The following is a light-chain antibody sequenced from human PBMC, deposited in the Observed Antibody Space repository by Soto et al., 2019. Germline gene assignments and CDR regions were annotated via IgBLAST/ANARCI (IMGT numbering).Light chain of an antibody. Sequence: IQMTQSPSSLSASEGDRVTITCQASQDISYNLNWYQQRPGQAPKLLIYDVSGVASGVPSRFSGARSGTAFTFTITSLQPEDIATYFCQQYYQLPRTFGQGTKLEVK. J-gene: IGKJ2*01. CDR2: DVS. CDR3: QQYYQLPRT. CDR1: QDISYN. V-gene: IGKV1-33*01.